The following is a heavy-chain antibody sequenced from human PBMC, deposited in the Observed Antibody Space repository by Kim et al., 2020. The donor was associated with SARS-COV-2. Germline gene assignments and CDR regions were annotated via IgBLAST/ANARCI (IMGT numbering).Heavy chain of an antibody. CDR2: ISSSSSYI. CDR1: GFTFSSYS. Sequence: GGSLRLSCAASGFTFSSYSMNWVRQAPGKGLEWVSSISSSSSYIYYADSVKGRFTISRDNAKNSLYLQMNSLRAEDTAVYYCARTTLLWFGELPSGLDYWGQGTLVTVSS. CDR3: ARTTLLWFGELPSGLDY. J-gene: IGHJ4*02. V-gene: IGHV3-21*01. D-gene: IGHD3-10*01.